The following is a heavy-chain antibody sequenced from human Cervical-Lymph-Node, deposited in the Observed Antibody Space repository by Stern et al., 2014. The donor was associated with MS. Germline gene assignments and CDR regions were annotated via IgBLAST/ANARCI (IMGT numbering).Heavy chain of an antibody. Sequence: QDQLVESGAEVKKPGASVKVSCKASGYTFTRYGISWVRQAPGQGLEWMGWISAHNGKTNYALKLQGRVTMTTDTSTSTVYMELRSLRSDDTAVYYCARDPGGYYYGMDVWGQGTTVTVSS. V-gene: IGHV1-18*01. CDR2: ISAHNGKT. D-gene: IGHD3-10*01. CDR1: GYTFTRYG. J-gene: IGHJ6*02. CDR3: ARDPGGYYYGMDV.